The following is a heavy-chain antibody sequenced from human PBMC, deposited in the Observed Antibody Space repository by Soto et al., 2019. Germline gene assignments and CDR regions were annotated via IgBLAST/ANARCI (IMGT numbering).Heavy chain of an antibody. J-gene: IGHJ6*02. D-gene: IGHD3-22*01. CDR1: GGTFSSYT. V-gene: IGHV1-69*02. Sequence: QVQLVQSGAEVKKPGSSVKVSCKASGGTFSSYTISWVRQAPGQGLEWMGRIIPILGIANYAQKFQGRVTITADKSTSTAYMELSSLRSEDTAVYYCARVNYYDSSGYVYYYGMDVWGQGTTVTVSS. CDR2: IIPILGIA. CDR3: ARVNYYDSSGYVYYYGMDV.